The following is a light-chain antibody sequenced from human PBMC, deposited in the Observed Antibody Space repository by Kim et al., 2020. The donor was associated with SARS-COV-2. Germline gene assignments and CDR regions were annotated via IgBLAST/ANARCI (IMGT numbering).Light chain of an antibody. V-gene: IGLV2-14*01. Sequence: QSALTQPASGSGSPGQSITISCTGTSSDIGAYDYVSWYQQHPGKAPKLMIYEVNNRPSGVSNRFFGSKSGNTASLTISGLQAEDEADYYCSAYTSTSTLVFGTGTKVTVL. J-gene: IGLJ1*01. CDR2: EVN. CDR1: SSDIGAYDY. CDR3: SAYTSTSTLV.